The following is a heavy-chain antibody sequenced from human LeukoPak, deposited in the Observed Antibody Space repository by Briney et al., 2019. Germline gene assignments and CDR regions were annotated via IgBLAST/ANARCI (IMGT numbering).Heavy chain of an antibody. CDR1: GFTFSSYA. D-gene: IGHD6-19*01. CDR3: ARANRQQWLVTPFDY. J-gene: IGHJ4*02. Sequence: PGRSLRLSCAASGFTFSSYAMHWVRQAPGKVLEWVAVISYDGSNKYYADSVKGRFTISRDNSKNTLYLQMNSLRAEDTAVYYCARANRQQWLVTPFDYWGQGTLVTVSS. V-gene: IGHV3-30*04. CDR2: ISYDGSNK.